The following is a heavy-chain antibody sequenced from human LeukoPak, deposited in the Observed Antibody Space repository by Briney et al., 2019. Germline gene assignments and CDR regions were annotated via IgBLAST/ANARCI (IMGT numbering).Heavy chain of an antibody. CDR1: GFTFSNYG. Sequence: GGSLRLSCAASGFTFSNYGMHWVCQAPGKGLEWVVVISHDGSNNNYADSVKGRFTISRDNSKNTLYLQMNSLRPEDTAVYYCAKVRVGTAHFDYWGQGTLVTVSS. CDR2: ISHDGSNN. CDR3: AKVRVGTAHFDY. V-gene: IGHV3-30*18. D-gene: IGHD2-15*01. J-gene: IGHJ4*02.